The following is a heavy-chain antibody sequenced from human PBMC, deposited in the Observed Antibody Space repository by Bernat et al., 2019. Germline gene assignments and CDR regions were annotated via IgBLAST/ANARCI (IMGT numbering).Heavy chain of an antibody. V-gene: IGHV7-4-1*02. CDR2: INTNTGNP. J-gene: IGHJ6*03. D-gene: IGHD2/OR15-2a*01. Sequence: QVQLVQSGSELKKPGASVKVSCKASGYTFTSYAMNWVRQAPGQGLEWMGWINTNTGNPTYAQGFTGRCVFSLDTSFSTAYLQISSLKAEDTAVYYCAGNTVLIHNPHYDMDVWGKGTTVTVSS. CDR1: GYTFTSYA. CDR3: AGNTVLIHNPHYDMDV.